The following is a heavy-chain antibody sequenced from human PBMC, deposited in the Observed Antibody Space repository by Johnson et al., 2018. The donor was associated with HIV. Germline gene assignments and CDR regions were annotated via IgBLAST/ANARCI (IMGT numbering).Heavy chain of an antibody. CDR3: YCTEHFGAGSESKGTFDV. V-gene: IGHV3-30*02. J-gene: IGHJ3*01. D-gene: IGHD3-10*01. Sequence: QMQLVESGGGVVQPGRSLRLSCAASGFSFSNYGMHWVRQAPGKGLEWVAFIRYDGSNKYYADSVKGRFTISRDNSKNTLFLQMTRLRQDDTAVYSCYCTEHFGAGSESKGTFDVWGQGTMVTVSS. CDR2: IRYDGSNK. CDR1: GFSFSNYG.